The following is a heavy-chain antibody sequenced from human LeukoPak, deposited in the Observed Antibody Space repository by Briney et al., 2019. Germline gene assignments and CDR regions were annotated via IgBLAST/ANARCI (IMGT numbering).Heavy chain of an antibody. CDR1: GGSISSYY. D-gene: IGHD5-12*01. J-gene: IGHJ4*02. CDR3: ARAGFVAYFDY. V-gene: IGHV4-59*08. Sequence: PSETLSLTCTVSGGSISSYYWSWIRQPPGKGLEWIGYIYYSGSTNYNPSLKSRVTISVDTSKNQFSLKLSSVTAADTAVYYCARAGFVAYFDYWGQGTLVTVSS. CDR2: IYYSGST.